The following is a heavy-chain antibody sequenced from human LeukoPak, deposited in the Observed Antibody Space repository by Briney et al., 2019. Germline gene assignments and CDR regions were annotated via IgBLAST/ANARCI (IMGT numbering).Heavy chain of an antibody. V-gene: IGHV4-59*01. CDR2: IYYSGSN. CDR1: GGSISSYY. Sequence: TSETLSLTCTVSGGSISSYYWSWIRQPPGKGLEWIGYIYYSGSNNYNPSLKSRVTISVDTSKNQFSLKLSSVTAADTAVYYCARFYYDSSGYYGAFDYWGQGTLVTVSS. J-gene: IGHJ4*02. CDR3: ARFYYDSSGYYGAFDY. D-gene: IGHD3-22*01.